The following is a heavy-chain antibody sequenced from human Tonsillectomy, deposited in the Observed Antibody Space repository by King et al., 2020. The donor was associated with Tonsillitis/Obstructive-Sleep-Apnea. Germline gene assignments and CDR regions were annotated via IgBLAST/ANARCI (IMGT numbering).Heavy chain of an antibody. V-gene: IGHV3-23*04. CDR1: GITFSSYA. Sequence: VQLVESGGGLVQPGGSLRLSCAASGITFSSYAMSWVRQAPGKGLEWVSTISGGGGSTYYAASVKGRFTISSDNSKNTLYLQMNSLRAEDTAVYYCAKAMVQGIIITIFDYWGQGTLVTVSS. J-gene: IGHJ4*02. D-gene: IGHD3-10*01. CDR3: AKAMVQGIIITIFDY. CDR2: ISGGGGST.